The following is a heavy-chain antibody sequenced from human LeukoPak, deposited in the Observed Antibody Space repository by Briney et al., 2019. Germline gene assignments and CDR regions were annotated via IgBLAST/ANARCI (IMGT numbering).Heavy chain of an antibody. CDR1: GFTFSSYS. D-gene: IGHD6-13*01. J-gene: IGHJ4*02. V-gene: IGHV3-21*01. CDR3: ARALGEAYSSSSDGDY. Sequence: TGGSLRLSCAASGFTFSSYSMNWVRQAPGKGLEWVSSISSSSSYIYYADSVKGRFTISRDNAKNSLYLQMNSLRAEDTAVYYCARALGEAYSSSSDGDYWGQGTLVTVSS. CDR2: ISSSSSYI.